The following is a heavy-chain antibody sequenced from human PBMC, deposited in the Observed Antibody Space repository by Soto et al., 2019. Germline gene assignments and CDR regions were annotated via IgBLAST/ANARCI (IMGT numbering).Heavy chain of an antibody. CDR3: ARELSRGGYNWLAY. CDR1: GLTSSTYG. D-gene: IGHD2-15*01. CDR2: IGYDGSNK. J-gene: IGHJ4*02. V-gene: IGHV3-33*01. Sequence: GQLLESGGGVVQPGRPLRLPCAASGLTSSTYGMHWVRQAPGKGLEWVAVIGYDGSNKYYVDSVKGRFTTSRDNSKNSLYVQMNSLRAEGTAVYYCARELSRGGYNWLAYWGQGTLFTVSS.